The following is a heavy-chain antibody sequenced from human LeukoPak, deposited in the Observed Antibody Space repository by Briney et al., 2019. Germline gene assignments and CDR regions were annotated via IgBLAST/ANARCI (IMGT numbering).Heavy chain of an antibody. CDR2: ISGSGGST. J-gene: IGHJ4*02. Sequence: GGSLRLSCAASGFTFSSYDMSWVRQAPGKGLEWVAAISGSGGSTYYADSVKGRFTISRDNSKNTLYLQMTSLRAEDTAVYYCAKATHSSGWYSDYWGQGTLVTVSS. D-gene: IGHD6-19*01. CDR1: GFTFSSYD. CDR3: AKATHSSGWYSDY. V-gene: IGHV3-23*01.